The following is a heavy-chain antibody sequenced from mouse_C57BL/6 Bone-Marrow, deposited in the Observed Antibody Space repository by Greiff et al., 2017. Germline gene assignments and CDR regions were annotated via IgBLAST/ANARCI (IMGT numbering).Heavy chain of an antibody. CDR3: ARYHYSNYDYFDY. D-gene: IGHD2-5*01. V-gene: IGHV1-80*01. CDR1: GYAFSSYW. CDR2: IYPGDGDT. Sequence: VQLQQSGAELVKPGASVKISCKASGYAFSSYWMNWVKQRPGKGLEWIGQIYPGDGDTNYNGKFKGKATLTADTSSNTAYLQLSSLTSEDTAIYYCARYHYSNYDYFDYWGQGTTLTVSS. J-gene: IGHJ2*01.